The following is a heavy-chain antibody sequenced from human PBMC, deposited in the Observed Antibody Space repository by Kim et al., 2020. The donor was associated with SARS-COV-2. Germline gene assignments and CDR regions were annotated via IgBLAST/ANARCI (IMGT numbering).Heavy chain of an antibody. J-gene: IGHJ4*02. Sequence: ASVKVSCKASGYTFTNYGISWVRQAPGQGLEWMGWISAYNGNTKYAQKLQGRATMTTDTSTSTAYLEVRSLRSDDTAVYYCARDLPSPVPATPDYWGQGTLVTVSS. CDR3: ARDLPSPVPATPDY. CDR2: ISAYNGNT. D-gene: IGHD2-2*01. CDR1: GYTFTNYG. V-gene: IGHV1-18*04.